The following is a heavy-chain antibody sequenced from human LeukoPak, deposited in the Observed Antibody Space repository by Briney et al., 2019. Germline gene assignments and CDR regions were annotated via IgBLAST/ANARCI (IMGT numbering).Heavy chain of an antibody. Sequence: ASVKVSCKASGYTFTSYYMHWVRQAPGQGLEWMGIINPSGGSTSYAQKFQGRVTMTRDTSTSTVYMELSSLRSEDAAVYYCARVTEWELLLDYWGQGTLVTVSS. J-gene: IGHJ4*02. CDR1: GYTFTSYY. V-gene: IGHV1-46*03. D-gene: IGHD1-26*01. CDR2: INPSGGST. CDR3: ARVTEWELLLDY.